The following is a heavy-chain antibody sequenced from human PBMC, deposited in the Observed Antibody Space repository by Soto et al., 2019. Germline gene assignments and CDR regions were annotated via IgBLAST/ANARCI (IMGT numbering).Heavy chain of an antibody. Sequence: SETLSLTCAVYGGSFSGYYWSWIRQPPGKGLEWIGEINHSGSTNYNPSLKSRVTISVDTSKNQFSLKLSSVTAADTAVYYCARGDYDFWSGYYKYYYGMDVWGQGTTVTVSS. D-gene: IGHD3-3*01. CDR3: ARGDYDFWSGYYKYYYGMDV. CDR2: INHSGST. V-gene: IGHV4-34*01. J-gene: IGHJ6*02. CDR1: GGSFSGYY.